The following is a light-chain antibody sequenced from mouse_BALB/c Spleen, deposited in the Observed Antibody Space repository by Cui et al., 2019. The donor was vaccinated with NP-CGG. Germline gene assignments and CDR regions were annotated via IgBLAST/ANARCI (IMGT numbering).Light chain of an antibody. CDR1: IGAVTTSNY. J-gene: IGLJ1*01. V-gene: IGLV1*01. CDR2: GTN. CDR3: ALWYSNHWV. Sequence: QAVVTQESALTTSPGKTVILTCRSSIGAVTTSNYANWVQGKPDHLFTGLIGGTNNRPPGVPARFSGSLIGDKAALTITGAQTEDEAIYFCALWYSNHWVFGGGTKLTVL.